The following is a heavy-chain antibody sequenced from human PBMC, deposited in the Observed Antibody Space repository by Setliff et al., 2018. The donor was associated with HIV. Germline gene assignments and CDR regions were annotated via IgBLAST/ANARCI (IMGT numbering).Heavy chain of an antibody. D-gene: IGHD3-16*01. J-gene: IGHJ4*02. CDR1: GYTFTSYD. CDR3: ARQPYYDDDGTNLPSEWRVLG. V-gene: IGHV1-8*02. CDR2: MMPSSGNT. Sequence: GASVKVSCKASGYTFTSYDINWVRQATGQGLEWMGWMMPSSGNTGYAQKFQGRLTMTRNTSISTAYMELSGLISEDAAVYYCARQPYYDDDGTNLPSEWRVLGWGQGTLVTVSS.